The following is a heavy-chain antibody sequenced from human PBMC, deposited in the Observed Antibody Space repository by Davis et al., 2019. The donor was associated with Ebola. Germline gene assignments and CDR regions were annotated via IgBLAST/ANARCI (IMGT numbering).Heavy chain of an antibody. CDR1: GASISSYY. J-gene: IGHJ5*02. Sequence: SETLSLTCTVSGASISSYYWSWIRQPPGKGLEWIGEINHSGSTNYNPSLKSRVTISVDTSKNQFSLKLSSVTAADTAVYYCARGRRGYSGSYYHNWFDPWGQGTLVTVSS. D-gene: IGHD1-26*01. CDR2: INHSGST. V-gene: IGHV4-34*01. CDR3: ARGRRGYSGSYYHNWFDP.